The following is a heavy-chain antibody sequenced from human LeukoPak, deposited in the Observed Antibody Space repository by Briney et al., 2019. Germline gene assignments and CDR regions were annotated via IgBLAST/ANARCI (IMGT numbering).Heavy chain of an antibody. CDR1: GYSFTSYW. J-gene: IGHJ5*02. CDR2: IYPGDSDT. D-gene: IGHD1-26*01. V-gene: IGHV5-51*01. CDR3: ARGSGSYYQGNWFDP. Sequence: GESLKISCKGSGYSFTSYWIGWVRQMPGKGLEWMGIIYPGDSDTRYSPSFQGQVTISADKSISTAYLQWSSLKASDTAVYYCARGSGSYYQGNWFDPWGQGTLVTVSS.